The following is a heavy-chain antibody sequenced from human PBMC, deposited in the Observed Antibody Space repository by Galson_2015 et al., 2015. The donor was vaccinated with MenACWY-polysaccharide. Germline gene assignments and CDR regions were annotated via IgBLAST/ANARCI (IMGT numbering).Heavy chain of an antibody. J-gene: IGHJ4*02. V-gene: IGHV3-66*02. CDR2: IHSDDNT. Sequence: SLRLSCAASGFTISSNSINWVRQPPGRGLEWTSVIHSDDNTHFADFVKGRSTISRDNSKNTLFLQMSSLRAEDTALYYCTRHAWGEHWGQGTLVTVSS. D-gene: IGHD3-10*01. CDR3: TRHAWGEH. CDR1: GFTISSNS.